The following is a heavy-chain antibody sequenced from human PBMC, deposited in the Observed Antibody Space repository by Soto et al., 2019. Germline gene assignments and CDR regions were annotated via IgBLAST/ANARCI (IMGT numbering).Heavy chain of an antibody. CDR2: IYPGDSDS. V-gene: IGHV5-51*01. CDR1: GYSFTNYW. CDR3: FLWFGELLIGMDV. Sequence: PGESLKISCKGSGYSFTNYWIGWVRQMPGKGLEWMGIIYPGDSDSRYSPSFQGQVTISADKSISTAYLQWSSLKASDTAMYYCFLWFGELLIGMDVWGQGTTVTVSS. J-gene: IGHJ6*02. D-gene: IGHD3-10*01.